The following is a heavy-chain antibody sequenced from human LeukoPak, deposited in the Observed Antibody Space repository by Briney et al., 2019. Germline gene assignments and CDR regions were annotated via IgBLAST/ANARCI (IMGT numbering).Heavy chain of an antibody. CDR1: GFTFSSYW. CDR2: INSDGSST. J-gene: IGHJ5*02. Sequence: GGSLRLSCAASGFTFSSYWMHWVRQAPGKGLVWVSRINSDGSSTTYADSVKGRFTISRDNAKNSLYLQMNSLRAEDTAMYYCAREGWLQSYNWFDPWGQGTLVTVSS. V-gene: IGHV3-74*01. D-gene: IGHD5-24*01. CDR3: AREGWLQSYNWFDP.